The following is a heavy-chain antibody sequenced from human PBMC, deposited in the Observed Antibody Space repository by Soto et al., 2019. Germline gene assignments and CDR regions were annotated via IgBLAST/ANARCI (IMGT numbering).Heavy chain of an antibody. J-gene: IGHJ4*02. D-gene: IGHD3-10*01. CDR1: GFTFSNYA. CDR2: ISGSGGSL. Sequence: GGSLRLSCAASGFTFSNYAMGWVRQAPGKGLEWVSGISGSGGSLFNANSVKGRFTISRDNSRNTLYLQMNSLRAEDTAVYYCAKVATAEARGYFDSWGQGTQVTVSS. V-gene: IGHV3-23*01. CDR3: AKVATAEARGYFDS.